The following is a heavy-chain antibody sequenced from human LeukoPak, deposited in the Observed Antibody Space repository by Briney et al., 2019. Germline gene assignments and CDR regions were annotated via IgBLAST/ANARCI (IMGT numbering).Heavy chain of an antibody. CDR3: ARDENYYGSGSYYNP. J-gene: IGHJ5*02. D-gene: IGHD3-10*01. V-gene: IGHV3-66*01. CDR1: GFTFSSYS. CDR2: IYSGGST. Sequence: GGSLRLSCAASGFTFSSYSMSWVRQAPGKGLEWVSVIYSGGSTYYADSVKGRFTISRDNSKNTLYLQMNGLRAEDTAVYYCARDENYYGSGSYYNPWGQGTLVTVSS.